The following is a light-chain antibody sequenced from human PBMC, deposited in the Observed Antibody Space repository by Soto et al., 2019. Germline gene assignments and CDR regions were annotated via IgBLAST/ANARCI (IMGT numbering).Light chain of an antibody. CDR2: GAS. CDR1: QSVSSSY. J-gene: IGKJ2*01. CDR3: QQYGSSPPFT. V-gene: IGKV3-20*01. Sequence: ELVLTQSPGTLSLSPGERATLSCRASQSVSSSYLAWYQQKPGQAPRLLIYGASNRATGIPDRFSGSGSGTDFTLTISRLEPEDFAVYFCQQYGSSPPFTFGQGTKGDIK.